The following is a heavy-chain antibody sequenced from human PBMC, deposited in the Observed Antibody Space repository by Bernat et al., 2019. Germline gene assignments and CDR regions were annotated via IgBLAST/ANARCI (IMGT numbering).Heavy chain of an antibody. CDR2: ISGNGDST. CDR1: GFTFSSYA. J-gene: IGHJ4*02. CDR3: IEKDSGYGRVY. V-gene: IGHV3-23*01. D-gene: IGHD6-13*01. Sequence: EVQLLESGGGLVQPGGSLRLFCAASGFTFSSYAMSWVRQAPGKGLEWVSVISGNGDSTLYADSVKGRFTISRDNSKNTLYLQMNSLRAEDTAVYYCIEKDSGYGRVYWGQGTLVTVYS.